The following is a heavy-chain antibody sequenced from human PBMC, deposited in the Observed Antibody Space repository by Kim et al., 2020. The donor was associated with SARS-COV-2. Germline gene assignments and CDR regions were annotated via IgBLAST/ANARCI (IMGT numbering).Heavy chain of an antibody. CDR1: GFTFSSYA. V-gene: IGHV3-30*04. J-gene: IGHJ6*02. CDR2: ISYDGSNK. D-gene: IGHD2-2*02. Sequence: GGSLRLSCAASGFTFSSYAMHWVRQAPGKGLEWVAVISYDGSNKYYADSVKGRFTISRDNSKNTLYLQMNSLRAEDTAVYYCARATPTRYQLLYGEDGLSYYYGMDVWGQGTTVTVSS. CDR3: ARATPTRYQLLYGEDGLSYYYGMDV.